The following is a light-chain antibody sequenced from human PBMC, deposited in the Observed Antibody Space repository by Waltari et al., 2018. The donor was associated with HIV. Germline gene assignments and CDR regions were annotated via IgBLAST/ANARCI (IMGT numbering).Light chain of an antibody. V-gene: IGLV1-40*01. CDR2: GNK. CDR1: KSNIGAGYE. CDR3: QSYDSSLTTTV. Sequence: QSVLTQPPSVSGDPGQRVTISCTGSKSNIGAGYEVHWYQQVPGTAPKLLISGNKQRASGAPDRFSGSKSGTSASLAISGLQAEDEAEYHCQSYDSSLTTTVFGGGTKLTVL. J-gene: IGLJ2*01.